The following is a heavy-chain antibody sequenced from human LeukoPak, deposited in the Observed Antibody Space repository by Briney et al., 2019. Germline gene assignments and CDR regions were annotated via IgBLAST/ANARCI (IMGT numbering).Heavy chain of an antibody. CDR2: IIPILGIA. CDR1: GGTFSSYA. D-gene: IGHD1-14*01. CDR3: ARDIRRPQNNWFDP. J-gene: IGHJ5*02. Sequence: GASVKVSCKASGGTFSSYAISWVRQAPGQGLEWMGRIIPILGIANYAQKFQGRVTITADKSTSTAYMELSSLRSEDTAVYYCARDIRRPQNNWFDPWGQGTLVTVSS. V-gene: IGHV1-69*04.